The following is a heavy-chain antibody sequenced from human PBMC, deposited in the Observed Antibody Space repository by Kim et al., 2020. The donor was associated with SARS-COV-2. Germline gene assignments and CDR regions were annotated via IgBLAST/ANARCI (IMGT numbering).Heavy chain of an antibody. J-gene: IGHJ4*02. V-gene: IGHV3-30*04. CDR2: ISYDGSNK. Sequence: GGSLRLSCAASGFTFSSYAMHWVRQAPGKGLEWVAVISYDGSNKYYADSVKGRFTISRDNSKNTLYLQMNSLRAEDTAVYYCARDGVVAAIGLLDYWGQGTLVTVSS. CDR1: GFTFSSYA. D-gene: IGHD2-15*01. CDR3: ARDGVVAAIGLLDY.